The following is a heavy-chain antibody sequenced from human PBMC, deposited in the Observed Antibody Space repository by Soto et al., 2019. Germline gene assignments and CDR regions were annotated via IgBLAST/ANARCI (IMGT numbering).Heavy chain of an antibody. J-gene: IGHJ5*02. CDR1: GGTFSSYT. V-gene: IGHV1-69*02. D-gene: IGHD2-2*01. CDR2: IIPILGIA. CDR3: ARAWPSYCSSTSCYSAGDWFDP. Sequence: QVQLVQSGAEVKKPGSSVKVSCKASGGTFSSYTISWVRQAPGQGLEWMGRIIPILGIANYAQKFQGRVTITADKSTSTAYMELSSLRSEDTAVYYCARAWPSYCSSTSCYSAGDWFDPWGQGTLVTVSS.